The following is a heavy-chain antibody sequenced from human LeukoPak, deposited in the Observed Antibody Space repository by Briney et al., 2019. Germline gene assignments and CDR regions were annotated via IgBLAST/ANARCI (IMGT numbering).Heavy chain of an antibody. J-gene: IGHJ4*02. V-gene: IGHV3-11*01. Sequence: GGSLRLSCAASGFTFSDYYMDWLRQAPGKGLEWVSYSSSSGSTIYYAASVRGRFTISRDNAKNSLYLQMNSLRAEDTAVYYCARHNSNWCFDYWGQGALVTVSS. D-gene: IGHD6-13*01. CDR2: SSSSGSTI. CDR3: ARHNSNWCFDY. CDR1: GFTFSDYY.